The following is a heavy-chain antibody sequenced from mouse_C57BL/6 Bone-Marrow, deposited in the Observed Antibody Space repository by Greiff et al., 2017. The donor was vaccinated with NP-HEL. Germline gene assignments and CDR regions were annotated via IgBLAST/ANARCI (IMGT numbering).Heavy chain of an antibody. CDR2: IRNKANGYTT. CDR3: ARYYYGSSSDWYVDV. D-gene: IGHD1-1*01. Sequence: EVMLVESGGGLVQPGGSLSLSCAASGFTFTDYYMSWVRQPPGKALEWLGFIRNKANGYTTEYSASVKGRFTISRDNSQSILYLQMNALRAEDSATYYGARYYYGSSSDWYVDVWGTGTTVTVSS. V-gene: IGHV7-3*01. CDR1: GFTFTDYY. J-gene: IGHJ1*03.